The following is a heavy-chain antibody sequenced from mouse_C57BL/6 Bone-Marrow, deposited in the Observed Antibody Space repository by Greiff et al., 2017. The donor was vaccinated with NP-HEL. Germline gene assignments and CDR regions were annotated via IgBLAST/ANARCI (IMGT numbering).Heavy chain of an antibody. CDR3: ARANLDAYFDY. CDR2: INTRSGNT. Sequence: VQLVESGAELARPGASVKLSCKASGYTFTSYGISWVKQRTGQGLEWIGEINTRSGNTYYNEKFKGKAILTADKSSSTAYMELRSLTSEDSAVYFCARANLDAYFDYWGQGTTLADSS. CDR1: GYTFTSYG. V-gene: IGHV1-81*01. J-gene: IGHJ2*01.